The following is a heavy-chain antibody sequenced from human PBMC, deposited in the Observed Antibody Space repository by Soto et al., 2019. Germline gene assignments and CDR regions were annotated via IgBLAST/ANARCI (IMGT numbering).Heavy chain of an antibody. CDR1: GGSISSYY. CDR3: ARGIYCGGDCYSTNFDY. J-gene: IGHJ4*02. V-gene: IGHV4-59*01. D-gene: IGHD2-21*02. Sequence: SETLSLTCTVSGGSISSYYWSWIRQHPGKGLEWIGYIYYSGSTNYNPSLKSRVTISVDTSKNQFSLKLSSVTAADTAVYYCARGIYCGGDCYSTNFDYWGQGTLVTVSS. CDR2: IYYSGST.